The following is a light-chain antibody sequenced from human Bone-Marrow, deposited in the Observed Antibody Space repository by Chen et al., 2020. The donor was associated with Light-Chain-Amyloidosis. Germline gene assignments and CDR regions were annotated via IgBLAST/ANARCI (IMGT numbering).Light chain of an antibody. Sequence: QSVLTQPPSVSGAPGQRGTISCTGSSSNIGAGYDVHWYQQLPGTAPKLLIYGNSNRPAVVPARFAGSKSGTSASLAITGRQAEDEADYYCQSYYSSLSGYVFGTGTKVTVL. CDR2: GNS. J-gene: IGLJ1*01. V-gene: IGLV1-40*01. CDR1: SSNIGAGYD. CDR3: QSYYSSLSGYV.